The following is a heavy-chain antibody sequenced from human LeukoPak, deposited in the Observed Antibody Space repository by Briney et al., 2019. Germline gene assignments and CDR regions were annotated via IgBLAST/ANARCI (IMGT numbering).Heavy chain of an antibody. CDR1: GFTFRSNW. V-gene: IGHV3-7*01. Sequence: GGSLRLSCAASGFTFRSNWMNWVRQAPGKGLEWVAHVQPDGSAKIYADSVKGRFTISRDNAKGSYLQMNSLRVEDTAVYYCARDFFGWSSLGHWGQGTLVTVSS. D-gene: IGHD6-19*01. J-gene: IGHJ1*01. CDR3: ARDFFGWSSLGH. CDR2: VQPDGSAK.